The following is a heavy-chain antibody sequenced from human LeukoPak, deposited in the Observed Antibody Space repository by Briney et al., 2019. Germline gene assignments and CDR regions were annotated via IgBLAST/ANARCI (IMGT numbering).Heavy chain of an antibody. CDR1: GFTFSSSA. CDR3: ARVVDHDYGDYYLDY. J-gene: IGHJ4*02. V-gene: IGHV3-23*01. CDR2: ISGSGGST. D-gene: IGHD4-17*01. Sequence: GGSLRLSCAASGFTFSSSAMSWVRQAPGKGLEWVSAISGSGGSTYYADSVKGRFTISRDNSKNTLYLHMNSLRAEDTAVYYCARVVDHDYGDYYLDYWGQGTLVTVSS.